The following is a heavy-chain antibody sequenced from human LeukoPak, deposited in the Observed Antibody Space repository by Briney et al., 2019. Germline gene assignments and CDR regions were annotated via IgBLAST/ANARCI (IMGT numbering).Heavy chain of an antibody. Sequence: GGSLRLSCAASGFTVSSNYMSWVRQAPGKGLEWVSVIYSGGSTYYADSVKGRLTISRDNAKNSLYLQMTSLRAADTAVYYCARDYGGSSPFDYWGQGTLVTVSS. CDR1: GFTVSSNY. D-gene: IGHD4-23*01. CDR2: IYSGGST. CDR3: ARDYGGSSPFDY. V-gene: IGHV3-66*01. J-gene: IGHJ4*02.